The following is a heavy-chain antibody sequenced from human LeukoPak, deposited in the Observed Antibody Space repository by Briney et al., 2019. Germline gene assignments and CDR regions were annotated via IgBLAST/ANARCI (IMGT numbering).Heavy chain of an antibody. D-gene: IGHD6-19*01. CDR1: GGSFSGYY. J-gene: IGHJ1*01. Sequence: PSETLSLTCAVYGGSFSGYYWSWIRQPPGKGLEWIGEINHSGSTNYNPSLKSRVTISVDTSKNQFSLKLSSVTAADTAVYYCARGSARLVVKYFQHWGQGTLVTVSS. CDR2: INHSGST. CDR3: ARGSARLVVKYFQH. V-gene: IGHV4-34*01.